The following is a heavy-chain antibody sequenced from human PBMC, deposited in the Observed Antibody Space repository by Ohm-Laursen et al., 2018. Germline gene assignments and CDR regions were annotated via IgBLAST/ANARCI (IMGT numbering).Heavy chain of an antibody. Sequence: SDTLSLTCTVSGDSISGRYWSWIRQPPGKGLEWIGNIDDNGNTNYNPSLQSRVTISINTSKNQFSLQLRFVTAADTAVYYCASEGRYGAFDIWGQGTMVTVSS. CDR2: IDDNGNT. V-gene: IGHV4-59*11. J-gene: IGHJ3*02. CDR1: GDSISGRY. CDR3: ASEGRYGAFDI. D-gene: IGHD1-26*01.